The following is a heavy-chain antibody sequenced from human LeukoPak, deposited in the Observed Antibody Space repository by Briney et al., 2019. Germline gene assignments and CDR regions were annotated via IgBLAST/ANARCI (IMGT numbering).Heavy chain of an antibody. CDR2: ISGSGGST. V-gene: IGHV3-23*01. J-gene: IGHJ6*02. CDR1: GFTFSSYA. CDR3: AKDDDTAMVTATGYYGMDV. D-gene: IGHD5-18*01. Sequence: GGSLRLSCVASGFTFSSYAMSWVRQAPGKGLEWVSAISGSGGSTYYADSVKGRLTISRDNSKNTLYLQMNSLRAEDTAVYYCAKDDDTAMVTATGYYGMDVWGQGTTVTVSS.